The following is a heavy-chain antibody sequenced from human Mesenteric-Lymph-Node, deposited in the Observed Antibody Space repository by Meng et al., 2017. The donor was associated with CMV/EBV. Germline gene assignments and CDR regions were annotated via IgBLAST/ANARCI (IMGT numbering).Heavy chain of an antibody. CDR2: IYYTGRT. CDR1: GDSILHNV. V-gene: IGHV4-39*07. Sequence: GSLRLSCTVSGDSILHNVWAWIRQSPGKGLEWIGSIYYTGRTCYNPSLESRVTISLDTSENQVSLNLNFVTAADTSIYYCARDIDVVGALLDFWGQGMLVTVSS. CDR3: ARDIDVVGALLDF. J-gene: IGHJ4*02. D-gene: IGHD3-16*01.